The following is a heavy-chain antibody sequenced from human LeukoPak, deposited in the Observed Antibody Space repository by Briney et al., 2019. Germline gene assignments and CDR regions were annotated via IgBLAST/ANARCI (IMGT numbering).Heavy chain of an antibody. CDR1: GYTFSDYY. CDR3: ARDAGGDSSGYYYAHYFDY. V-gene: IGHV1-18*04. CDR2: ISGYNGDT. D-gene: IGHD3-22*01. Sequence: ASAKVSCKTSGYTFSDYYIHWIRQAPGQGLEWMGWISGYNGDTHYAQKLQGGVVMTTDTSTSTAYMELRSLRSDDTAVYYCARDAGGDSSGYYYAHYFDYWGQGTLVTVSS. J-gene: IGHJ4*02.